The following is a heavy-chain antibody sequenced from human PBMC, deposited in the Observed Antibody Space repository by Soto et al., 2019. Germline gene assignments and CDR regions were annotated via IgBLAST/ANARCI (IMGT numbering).Heavy chain of an antibody. CDR2: IFPGDSDT. J-gene: IGHJ4*02. CDR3: VRPNFGALTNFDF. CDR1: GYTFTNYW. Sequence: GESLKISCKAIGYTFTNYWIGWVRQTPGKGLEWMGIIFPGDSDTRYNPSFEGQVTVSADESISTAYLQWNTLKASDTAMYYCVRPNFGALTNFDFRGQGTLVTVSS. V-gene: IGHV5-51*01. D-gene: IGHD3-16*01.